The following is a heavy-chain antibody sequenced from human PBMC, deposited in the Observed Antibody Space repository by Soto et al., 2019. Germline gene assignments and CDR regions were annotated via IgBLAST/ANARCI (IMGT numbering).Heavy chain of an antibody. CDR3: TTLPRFDSSGYHYPTRDY. Sequence: ASVKVSCKASGYTFASYGISWVRQAPGQGLEWMGWISAYNGNTDYAQKLQGRVTMTTDTSTGTAYMELRSLTSDDTAVYYCTTLPRFDSSGYHYPTRDYWGHGTLVTVSS. CDR2: ISAYNGNT. V-gene: IGHV1-18*01. D-gene: IGHD3-22*01. J-gene: IGHJ4*01. CDR1: GYTFASYG.